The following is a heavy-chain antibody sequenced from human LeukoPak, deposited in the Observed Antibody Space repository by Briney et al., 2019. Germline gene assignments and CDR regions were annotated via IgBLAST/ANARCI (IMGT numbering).Heavy chain of an antibody. CDR3: CGDFDY. CDR2: IRYDGSNE. CDR1: GITFNSYG. Sequence: GGSLRLSCAASGITFNSYGMHWVRQAPVKGLEWVAFIRYDGSNEYYADSVKGRFTISRDNSKNTLYLQMNSLRGEDTAVYYCCGDFDYWGQGTLVTVSS. V-gene: IGHV3-30*02. J-gene: IGHJ4*02. D-gene: IGHD2-21*01.